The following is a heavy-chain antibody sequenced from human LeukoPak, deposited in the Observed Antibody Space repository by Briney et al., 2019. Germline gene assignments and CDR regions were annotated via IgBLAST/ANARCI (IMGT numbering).Heavy chain of an antibody. CDR3: ARDLIGGPSWLDP. Sequence: ASVKVSCKASGGTLSSYAISWVRQAPGQGLEWMGGIIPIFGTANYAQKFQGRVTITADESTSTAYMELSSLRSEDTAVYYCARDLIGGPSWLDPWGQGTLVTVSS. CDR1: GGTLSSYA. J-gene: IGHJ5*02. V-gene: IGHV1-69*13. D-gene: IGHD4-23*01. CDR2: IIPIFGTA.